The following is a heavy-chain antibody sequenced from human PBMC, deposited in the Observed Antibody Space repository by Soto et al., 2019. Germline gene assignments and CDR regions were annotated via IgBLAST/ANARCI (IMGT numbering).Heavy chain of an antibody. CDR3: ATNYGSGSTHVAN. D-gene: IGHD3-10*01. V-gene: IGHV1-69*02. Sequence: QVQLVQSGAEVKKPGSSVRVSCTASGDTLNFYTISWVRQAPGQGLEWMGRVIPMVAMSSYAQKFQGRVTISADKSTSTVYMDLRSLRSEDTAMYYCATNYGSGSTHVANWGQGTLVTVSS. CDR2: VIPMVAMS. CDR1: GDTLNFYT. J-gene: IGHJ4*02.